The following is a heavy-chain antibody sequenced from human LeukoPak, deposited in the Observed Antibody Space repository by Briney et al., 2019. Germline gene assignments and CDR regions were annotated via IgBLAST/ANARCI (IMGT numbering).Heavy chain of an antibody. CDR3: AREQQQLTTDY. D-gene: IGHD6-13*01. Sequence: ASVTVSCKASGYTFITYGISWVRQAPGQGREWVGWISAYSGNTNYAQTLQGRVTMTTDTSTSTAYMELRSLRSDDTAVYYCAREQQQLTTDYWGQGTLVTVSS. J-gene: IGHJ4*02. CDR1: GYTFITYG. CDR2: ISAYSGNT. V-gene: IGHV1-18*01.